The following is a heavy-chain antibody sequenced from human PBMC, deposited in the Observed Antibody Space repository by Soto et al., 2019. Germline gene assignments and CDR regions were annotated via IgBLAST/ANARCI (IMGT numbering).Heavy chain of an antibody. J-gene: IGHJ4*02. CDR1: GYTFTSYY. Sequence: QVQLVQSGAEVKKPGASVKVSCKASGYTFTSYYMHWVRQAPGQGLEWMGIINPSGGSTSYAQKFQGRVTMTRDTSTNTVYMELSSLRSEDTAVYYCARATNGDYYFDYWGQGTLVTVSS. CDR2: INPSGGST. D-gene: IGHD4-17*01. V-gene: IGHV1-46*01. CDR3: ARATNGDYYFDY.